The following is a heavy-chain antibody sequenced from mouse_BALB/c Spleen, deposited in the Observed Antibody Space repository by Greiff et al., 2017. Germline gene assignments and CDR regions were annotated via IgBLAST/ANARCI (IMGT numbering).Heavy chain of an antibody. CDR3: ARYGYDY. J-gene: IGHJ2*01. CDR2: ISDGGSYT. V-gene: IGHV5-4*02. Sequence: EVQLVESGGGLVKPGGSLKLSCAASGFTFSDYNMYWVRQTPEKRLEWVATISDGGSYTYYPDSVKGRFTISRDNAKNNLYLQMSSLKSEDTAMYYCARYGYDYWGQGTTLTVSS. CDR1: GFTFSDYN. D-gene: IGHD1-2*01.